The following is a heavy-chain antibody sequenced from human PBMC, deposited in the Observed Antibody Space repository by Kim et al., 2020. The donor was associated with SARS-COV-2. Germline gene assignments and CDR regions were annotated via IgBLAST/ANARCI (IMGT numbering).Heavy chain of an antibody. V-gene: IGHV4-34*01. Sequence: SETLSLTCAVSDGSLNGYFWNWIRQPPGKGLEWIGESDGGAGTSYNPSLKSRVTISLDTSKHQVSLNLTSMTAADTAVYFCARGRRYYYGSGYYDYWGLG. J-gene: IGHJ4*02. CDR2: SDGGAGT. D-gene: IGHD3-10*01. CDR1: DGSLNGYF. CDR3: ARGRRYYYGSGYYDY.